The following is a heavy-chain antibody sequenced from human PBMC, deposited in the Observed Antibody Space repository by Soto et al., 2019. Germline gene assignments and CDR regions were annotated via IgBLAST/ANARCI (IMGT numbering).Heavy chain of an antibody. CDR1: GFTFSSYA. CDR2: ISYDGSNK. CDR3: ARARLDTPALDY. V-gene: IGHV3-30-3*01. Sequence: QVQLVESGGGVVQPGRSLRLSCAASGFTFSSYAMHWVRQAPGKGLEWVAVISYDGSNKSYADSVKGRFTISRDNSKNTRYLQMNSLRAEDTAVYYCARARLDTPALDYWGQGTLVTVSS. D-gene: IGHD2-2*01. J-gene: IGHJ4*02.